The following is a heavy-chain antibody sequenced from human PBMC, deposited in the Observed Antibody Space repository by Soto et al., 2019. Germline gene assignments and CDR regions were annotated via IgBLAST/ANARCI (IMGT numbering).Heavy chain of an antibody. J-gene: IGHJ4*02. CDR1: GFTFSSYG. Sequence: MRLSCAASGFTFSSYGMHWVRQAPGKGLEWVAVISYDGSNKYYADSVKGRFTISRDNSKNTLYLQMNSLRAEDKAVYYCAKDYLPLGYYDSSGYYDWGQGTLVTVSS. CDR2: ISYDGSNK. CDR3: AKDYLPLGYYDSSGYYD. V-gene: IGHV3-30*18. D-gene: IGHD3-22*01.